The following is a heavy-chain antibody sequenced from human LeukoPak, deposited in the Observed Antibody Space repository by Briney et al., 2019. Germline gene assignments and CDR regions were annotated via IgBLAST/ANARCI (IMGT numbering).Heavy chain of an antibody. CDR2: INQGESEK. CDR1: GFTLSGYW. D-gene: IGHD6-19*01. V-gene: IGHV3-7*01. J-gene: IGHJ4*02. Sequence: GGSLSLSCGASGFTLSGYWMSWVRHPPGRGRVWEANINQGESEKYYVGSVKGRFTISRDNAKNSLSLKMNGLRAEDTAVYYCARLDIHDSGRGRYNYDYWGQGTLVTVSS. CDR3: ARLDIHDSGRGRYNYDY.